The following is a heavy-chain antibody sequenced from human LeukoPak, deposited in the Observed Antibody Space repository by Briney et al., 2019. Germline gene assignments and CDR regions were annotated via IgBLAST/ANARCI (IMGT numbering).Heavy chain of an antibody. D-gene: IGHD6-19*01. V-gene: IGHV3-48*02. CDR1: GFTFGTYG. J-gene: IGHJ4*02. CDR2: ISGSSSTI. Sequence: GGSLRLSCAASGFTFGTYGMNWVRQAPGKGLEWVSYISGSSSTIYYADSVKGRFTISRDNAKNSLYLQMNGLRDGDTAVYYCARDAGSGYFDYWGQGTLVTVSS. CDR3: ARDAGSGYFDY.